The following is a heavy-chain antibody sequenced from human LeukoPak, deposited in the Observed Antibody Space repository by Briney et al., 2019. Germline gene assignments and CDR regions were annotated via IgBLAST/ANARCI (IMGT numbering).Heavy chain of an antibody. CDR1: GDSISSGDYY. Sequence: SQTLSLTCTVSGDSISSGDYYWSWIRQPAGKGLEWIGRIYTSGSTNYNPSLKSRVTISVDTSKNQFSLKLTSVTAADTAVYYCARARSYYGSGIPTTGGDALDIWGRGTMVTVSS. J-gene: IGHJ3*02. CDR3: ARARSYYGSGIPTTGGDALDI. CDR2: IYTSGST. V-gene: IGHV4-61*02. D-gene: IGHD3-10*01.